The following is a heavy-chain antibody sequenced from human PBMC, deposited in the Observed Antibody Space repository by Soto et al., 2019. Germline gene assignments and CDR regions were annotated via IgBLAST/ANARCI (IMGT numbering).Heavy chain of an antibody. CDR3: ARDDIPGITVATYGMDV. CDR1: GFTFSTYG. D-gene: IGHD6-19*01. CDR2: IWYDSSNE. J-gene: IGHJ6*02. Sequence: VQLVESGGGVVQPGRSLRLSCAASGFTFSTYGMHWVRQAPGKGLEWVAVIWYDSSNEYYADSVKGRFTISRDNFKKTLYLQMNSLRAEDTAVYYCARDDIPGITVATYGMDVWGQGTTVTVSS. V-gene: IGHV3-33*01.